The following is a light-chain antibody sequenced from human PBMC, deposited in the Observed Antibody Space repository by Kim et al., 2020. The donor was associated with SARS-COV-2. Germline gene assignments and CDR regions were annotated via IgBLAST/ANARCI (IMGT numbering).Light chain of an antibody. CDR2: AAS. CDR1: QGIASW. J-gene: IGKJ5*01. V-gene: IGKV1-12*01. CDR3: QQSNNFPIT. Sequence: DVQMTQSPSSVSASVGDTVTITCRASQGIASWLAWYQQKPGKAPKLLIYAASALQSGVPSRFSGSGSGREFTLTIRSLQPEEVATYFCQQSNNFPITFGQGTRLEIK.